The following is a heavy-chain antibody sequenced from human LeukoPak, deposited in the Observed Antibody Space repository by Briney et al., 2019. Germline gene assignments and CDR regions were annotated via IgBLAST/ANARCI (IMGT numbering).Heavy chain of an antibody. CDR3: ARHSSSSPGVIDY. CDR1: GYSISSGYY. CDR2: IYYSGTT. J-gene: IGHJ4*02. D-gene: IGHD6-6*01. Sequence: SETLSLTCTVSGYSISSGYYWGWIRQPPGKGLESIGYIYYSGTTYYNPSLKSRVTISVDTSKNQFSLRLSSVTAADTAVYYCARHSSSSPGVIDYWGQGTLVTVSS. V-gene: IGHV4-38-2*02.